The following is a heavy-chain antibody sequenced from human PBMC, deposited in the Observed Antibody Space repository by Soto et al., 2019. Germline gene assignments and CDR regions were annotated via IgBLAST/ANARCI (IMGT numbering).Heavy chain of an antibody. D-gene: IGHD6-19*01. Sequence: EVQLVESGGGLVKPGGSLRLSCTASAFAFNSYSMNWVRQAPGKGLEWVSSISSSSRYTYYSDSVKGRFTVSRDNAKNSLYLQMNSLRAEDTAVYYCARDLVAVPGTFDSWGQGTLVTVSS. CDR1: AFAFNSYS. CDR3: ARDLVAVPGTFDS. V-gene: IGHV3-21*06. J-gene: IGHJ4*02. CDR2: ISSSSRYT.